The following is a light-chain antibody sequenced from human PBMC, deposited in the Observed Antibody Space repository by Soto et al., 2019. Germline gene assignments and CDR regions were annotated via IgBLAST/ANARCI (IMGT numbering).Light chain of an antibody. CDR2: NND. V-gene: IGLV1-44*01. CDR1: GSNFGSNT. Sequence: RGSNFGSNTVNWYQHLPGTAPKLLIYNNDQRPSGVPDRFSGSKSGTSASLAISGLQSDDEADYYCAAWDDRLKGYVFGTGTKVTVL. J-gene: IGLJ1*01. CDR3: AAWDDRLKGYV.